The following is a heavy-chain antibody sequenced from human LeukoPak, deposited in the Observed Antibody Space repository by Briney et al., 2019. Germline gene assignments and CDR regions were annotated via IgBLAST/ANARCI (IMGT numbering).Heavy chain of an antibody. D-gene: IGHD3-3*01. Sequence: TASETLSLTCTVSGGSISSSSYYWGWIRQPPGKGLEWIGSIYYSGSTYYNPSLKSRVTISVDTSKNQFSLKLSSVTAADTAVYYCARVILDFWSGPGRGNCFDPWGQGTLVTVSS. J-gene: IGHJ5*02. CDR3: ARVILDFWSGPGRGNCFDP. CDR2: IYYSGST. V-gene: IGHV4-39*07. CDR1: GGSISSSSYY.